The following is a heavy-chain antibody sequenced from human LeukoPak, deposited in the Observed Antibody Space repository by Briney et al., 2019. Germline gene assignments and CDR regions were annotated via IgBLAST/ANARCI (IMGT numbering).Heavy chain of an antibody. CDR1: GLTFTDFW. Sequence: PGGPLRLSCAASGLTFTDFWMNWVRLAPGRGLEWLANINPDGNEKYYVDSVKGRFAMSRDNAKNEVYLEMNSLRAEDTGVYYCSGRDSSRSPRAYWGQGTLVSVSS. CDR3: SGRDSSRSPRAY. D-gene: IGHD6-13*01. V-gene: IGHV3-7*01. CDR2: INPDGNEK. J-gene: IGHJ4*02.